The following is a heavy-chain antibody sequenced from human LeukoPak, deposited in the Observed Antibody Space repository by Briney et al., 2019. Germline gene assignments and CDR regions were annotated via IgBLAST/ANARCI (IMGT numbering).Heavy chain of an antibody. D-gene: IGHD1-1*01. V-gene: IGHV3-53*01. CDR3: ARRSYWNDVLDY. CDR1: GFTVSSNY. J-gene: IGHJ4*02. CDR2: IYSGGST. Sequence: GGSLRLSCAASGFTVSSNYMSWVRQAPGKGLEWVSVIYSGGSTYYADSVKGRFTISRDNSKNTLYLQIISLRAEDTAVYYCARRSYWNDVLDYWGQGTLVTVSS.